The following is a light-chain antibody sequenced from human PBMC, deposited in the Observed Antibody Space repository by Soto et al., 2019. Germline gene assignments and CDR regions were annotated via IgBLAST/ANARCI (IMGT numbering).Light chain of an antibody. CDR2: DAS. V-gene: IGKV3D-15*01. J-gene: IGKJ4*01. CDR1: QSISRT. Sequence: EILLTQSPDTVSVSRGERATLSCRASQSISRTLAWYQQKSGQPPRLLIYDASTRATGFPARFSGSGSGTEFTLTISSLQSEDFAVYYCQQYNNWPLTFGGGTKVDIK. CDR3: QQYNNWPLT.